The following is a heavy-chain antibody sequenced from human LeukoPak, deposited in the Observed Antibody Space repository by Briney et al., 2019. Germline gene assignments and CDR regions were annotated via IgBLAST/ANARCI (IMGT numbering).Heavy chain of an antibody. CDR1: GFTVRSNY. CDR3: ARGYYDSSGYGPY. Sequence: PGGSLMLSCAASGFTVRSNYMSWVRPAPGKGLEGVSVTYSGGSTYYADSVKGRFTISRDNYKNTLYLQMNSLRAEDTAVYYCARGYYDSSGYGPYWGQGTLVTVSS. CDR2: TYSGGST. D-gene: IGHD3-22*01. V-gene: IGHV3-53*01. J-gene: IGHJ4*02.